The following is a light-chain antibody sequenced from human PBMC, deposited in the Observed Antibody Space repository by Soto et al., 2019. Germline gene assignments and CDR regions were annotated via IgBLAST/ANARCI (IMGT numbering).Light chain of an antibody. CDR2: SNN. V-gene: IGLV1-44*01. CDR3: AAWDDSLNGQVV. Sequence: QCVLTQPPSASGTPGQRVTISCSGSSSNIGSNTVNWYQQLPGTAPKLLIYSNNQRPSGVPDRFSGSKSGTSASLAISGLQSEEEADYYCAAWDDSLNGQVVFGGGTKLTVL. CDR1: SSNIGSNT. J-gene: IGLJ2*01.